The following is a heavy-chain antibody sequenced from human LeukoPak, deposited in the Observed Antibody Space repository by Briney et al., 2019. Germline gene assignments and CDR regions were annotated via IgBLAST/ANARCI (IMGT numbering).Heavy chain of an antibody. CDR1: GFTFSGYS. CDR3: ARDLNDYYSYYYDY. D-gene: IGHD3-22*01. CDR2: ISSSSSYI. V-gene: IGHV3-21*01. Sequence: GGSLRLSCAASGFTFSGYSMNWVRQAPGKGLEWVSSISSSSSYIYYADSVKGRFTISRDNAKNSLYLQMNSLRAEDSAVYYCARDLNDYYSYYYDYWGQGTLVTVSS. J-gene: IGHJ4*02.